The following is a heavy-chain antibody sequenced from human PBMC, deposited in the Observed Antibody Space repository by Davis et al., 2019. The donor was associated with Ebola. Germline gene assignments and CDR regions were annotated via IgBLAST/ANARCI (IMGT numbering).Heavy chain of an antibody. CDR3: MRPLYITSSGFDY. J-gene: IGHJ4*02. D-gene: IGHD6-6*01. CDR2: IYPGDSNI. V-gene: IGHV5-51*01. Sequence: PGGSLRLSYKGSGYSFASYWIGWVRQMPGKGLEWMGIIYPGDSNIRYNPSFQGQVAISADKSISTAYLQWGSLQASDTAMYYCMRPLYITSSGFDYWGQGTLVTVSS. CDR1: GYSFASYW.